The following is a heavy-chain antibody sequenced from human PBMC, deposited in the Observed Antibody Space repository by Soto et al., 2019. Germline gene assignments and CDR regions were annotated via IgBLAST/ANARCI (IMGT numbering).Heavy chain of an antibody. J-gene: IGHJ6*02. CDR2: ISGSGGST. CDR1: GFTFSSYA. CDR3: AKGSRITSFGVETGTGMDV. Sequence: GGSLRLSCAASGFTFSSYAMSWVRQAPGKGLEWVSAISGSGGSTYYADSVKGRFTISRDNSKNTLYLQMNSLRAEDTAVYYCAKGSRITSFGVETGTGMDVWGQGTTVTVSS. V-gene: IGHV3-23*01. D-gene: IGHD3-3*01.